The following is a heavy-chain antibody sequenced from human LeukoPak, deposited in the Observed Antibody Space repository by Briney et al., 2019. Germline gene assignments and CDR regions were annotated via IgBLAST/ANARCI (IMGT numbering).Heavy chain of an antibody. Sequence: PGGSLRLSCVASGYPFSSYSMNWIRQAPGKGLEWVSYISVSGGVRSYADSVKGRFTISRDNSKNTLYLQMNSLRAEDTAVYYCARDRIVVVPAAIPQYYYYGMDVWGQGTTVTVSS. CDR3: ARDRIVVVPAAIPQYYYYGMDV. CDR2: ISVSGGVR. CDR1: GYPFSSYS. D-gene: IGHD2-2*02. V-gene: IGHV3-48*01. J-gene: IGHJ6*02.